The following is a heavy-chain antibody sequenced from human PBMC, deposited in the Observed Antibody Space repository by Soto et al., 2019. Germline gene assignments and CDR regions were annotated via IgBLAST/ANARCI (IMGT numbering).Heavy chain of an antibody. Sequence: GGSLRLSCAASGFSFRSYYMNWVRQAPGRGLEWVSSISPSSSFLNYADSVKGRFTISRDNAKSSVNLQMNSLRAEDTAVYYCARVGPEYRSRSPYSSEYWGQGTLVTVS. CDR3: ARVGPEYRSRSPYSSEY. J-gene: IGHJ4*02. D-gene: IGHD3-10*01. V-gene: IGHV3-21*06. CDR1: GFSFRSYY. CDR2: ISPSSSFL.